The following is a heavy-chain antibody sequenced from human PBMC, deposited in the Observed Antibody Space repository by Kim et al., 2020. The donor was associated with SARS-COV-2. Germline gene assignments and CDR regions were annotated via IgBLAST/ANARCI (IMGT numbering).Heavy chain of an antibody. J-gene: IGHJ6*02. CDR1: GYTFTSYG. CDR3: ARDAIAAAGNPSYYYGMDV. D-gene: IGHD6-13*01. CDR2: ISAYNGNT. V-gene: IGHV1-18*01. Sequence: ASVKVSCKASGYTFTSYGISWVRQAPGQGLEWMGWISAYNGNTNYAQKLQGRVTMTTDTSTSTAYMELRSLRSDDTAVYYCARDAIAAAGNPSYYYGMDVWGQGTTVTVSS.